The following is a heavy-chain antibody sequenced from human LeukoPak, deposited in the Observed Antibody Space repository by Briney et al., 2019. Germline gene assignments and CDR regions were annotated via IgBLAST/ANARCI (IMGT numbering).Heavy chain of an antibody. CDR3: ARYGFYCSSTSCYIFDN. D-gene: IGHD2-2*02. Sequence: PGGSLRLSCAASGFTFDDYGMSWVRQAPGKGLEWVSGINWNGGTIGYADSVKGRFTISRDNAKNSLYLQMNSLRAEDKALYYCARYGFYCSSTSCYIFDNWGQGTLVTVSS. J-gene: IGHJ4*02. V-gene: IGHV3-20*04. CDR1: GFTFDDYG. CDR2: INWNGGTI.